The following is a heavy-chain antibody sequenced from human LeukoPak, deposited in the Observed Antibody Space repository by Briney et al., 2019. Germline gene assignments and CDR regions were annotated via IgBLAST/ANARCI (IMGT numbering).Heavy chain of an antibody. V-gene: IGHV4-39*01. Sequence: KPSETLSLTCTVSGGSISSSSYYWGWIRQPPGKGLEWIGSIYYSGSTYYNPSLKSRVTISVDTSTNQFSLKLNSATAADTAMYYCARRVDYGSGSYYQIDYWGQGTLVTVSS. CDR2: IYYSGST. CDR1: GGSISSSSYY. J-gene: IGHJ4*02. D-gene: IGHD3-10*01. CDR3: ARRVDYGSGSYYQIDY.